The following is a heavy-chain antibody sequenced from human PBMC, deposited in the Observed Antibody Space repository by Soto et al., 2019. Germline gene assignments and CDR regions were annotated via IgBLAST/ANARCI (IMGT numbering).Heavy chain of an antibody. J-gene: IGHJ5*02. CDR1: GGSINSGDYS. D-gene: IGHD3-16*01. Sequence: PSETLSLTCTVSGGSINSGDYSWTWIRQPPGKGLEWNGYIYYSGSTYYNPSLKSRVTISVDTSKNQFSLKLSSVTAADTAVYYCARVGGINWFDPWGQGTLVTVSS. CDR2: IYYSGST. CDR3: ARVGGINWFDP. V-gene: IGHV4-31*03.